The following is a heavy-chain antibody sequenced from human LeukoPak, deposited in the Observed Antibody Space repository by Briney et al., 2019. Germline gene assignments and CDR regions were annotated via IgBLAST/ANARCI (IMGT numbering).Heavy chain of an antibody. CDR3: ARDTSGSGYYSYYFDY. V-gene: IGHV3-21*01. D-gene: IGHD3-22*01. CDR2: ISSSTSYI. Sequence: GGSLRLSCVASGFTFSTYGMSWVRQAPGKGLEWVSSISSSTSYIYYADSVKGRFTISRDNAKNSLYLQMNSLRVEDTAVYYCARDTSGSGYYSYYFDYWGQGTLVTVSS. J-gene: IGHJ4*02. CDR1: GFTFSTYG.